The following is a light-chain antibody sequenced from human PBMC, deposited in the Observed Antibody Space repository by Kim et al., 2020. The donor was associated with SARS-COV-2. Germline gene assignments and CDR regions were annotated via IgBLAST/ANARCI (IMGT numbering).Light chain of an antibody. Sequence: EIVLTQSPATLSLSPGERATLSCRASQSVSSYLAWYQHKPGQAPRLLIYDASNRATGIPARFSGSGSGTDFTLTISSLEPEDFAVYYCQQRSNWPLTCGGGTKLEI. V-gene: IGKV3-11*01. CDR3: QQRSNWPLT. CDR1: QSVSSY. CDR2: DAS. J-gene: IGKJ4*01.